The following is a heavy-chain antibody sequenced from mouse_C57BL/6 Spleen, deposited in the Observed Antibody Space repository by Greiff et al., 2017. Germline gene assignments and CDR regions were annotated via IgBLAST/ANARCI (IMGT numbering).Heavy chain of an antibody. V-gene: IGHV1-55*01. CDR2: IYPGSGST. CDR1: GYTFTSYW. CDR3: AREGDPEYYFDD. Sequence: QVQLQQSGAELVKPGASVKMSCKASGYTFTSYWITWVKQRPGQGLEWIGDIYPGSGSTNYNEKFKSKATLTVDTSSSTAYMQLSSLTSEDSAVYYCAREGDPEYYFDDWGQGTTLTVSS. J-gene: IGHJ2*01.